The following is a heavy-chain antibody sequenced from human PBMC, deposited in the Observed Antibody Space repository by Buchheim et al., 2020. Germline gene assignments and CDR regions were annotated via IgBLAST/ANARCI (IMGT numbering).Heavy chain of an antibody. J-gene: IGHJ4*01. CDR2: ISGRGGST. D-gene: IGHD3-16*01. CDR1: GFTFSSYA. Sequence: QLLESGGGLVQPGGYLRLSCAASGFTFSSYAMSWVRQAPGNGLEWVSAISGRGGSTYYADSVKGRFTISRDNLKKTLSLQMNSLRAEDTAVYYCAKDLWRLSSIAYKYYFDYWGHGTL. CDR3: AKDLWRLSSIAYKYYFDY. V-gene: IGHV3-23*01.